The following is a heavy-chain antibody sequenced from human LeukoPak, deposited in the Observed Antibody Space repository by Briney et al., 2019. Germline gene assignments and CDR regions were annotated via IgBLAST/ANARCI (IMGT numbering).Heavy chain of an antibody. J-gene: IGHJ4*02. D-gene: IGHD1-26*01. CDR2: VNSDRTST. V-gene: IGHV3-74*01. CDR3: ARVLSGSPPDY. Sequence: GGSLRLSCAASGFTFTNYWMHWVRQAQGKGLVWVSRVNSDRTSTGYADSVKGRFTISRDNAKNTLYLQMNSLSAEDTAVYYCARVLSGSPPDYWGQGTLVTVSS. CDR1: GFTFTNYW.